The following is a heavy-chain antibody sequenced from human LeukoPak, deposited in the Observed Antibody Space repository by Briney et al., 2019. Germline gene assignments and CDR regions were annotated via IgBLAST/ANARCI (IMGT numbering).Heavy chain of an antibody. D-gene: IGHD1-26*01. V-gene: IGHV3-11*03. CDR1: GFSFSDYY. J-gene: IGHJ4*02. CDR2: ISSSGSHT. Sequence: GGCLRLSCVASGFSFSDYYMSWIRQAPGKGLEWVSYISSSGSHTNYVDSVTGRFTISRNNAKKSLHLQMNSLRAEDTAVYYCARHPDGSLSLDYWGQGTLVTVSS. CDR3: ARHPDGSLSLDY.